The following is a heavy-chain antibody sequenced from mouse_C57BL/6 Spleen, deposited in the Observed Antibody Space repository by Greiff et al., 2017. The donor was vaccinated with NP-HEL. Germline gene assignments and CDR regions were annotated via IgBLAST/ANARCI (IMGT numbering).Heavy chain of an antibody. CDR1: GYTFTSYW. CDR2: IYPSDSET. Sequence: QVQLQQPGAELVRPGSSVKLSCKASGYTFTSYWMDWVQQRPGQGLEWIGNIYPSDSETPSNHKFTDKATLTVDKSSSTAYMQLSSLTSEDSAVYYCASPPGTAYAMDYWGQGTSVTVSS. D-gene: IGHD1-2*01. V-gene: IGHV1-61*01. J-gene: IGHJ4*01. CDR3: ASPPGTAYAMDY.